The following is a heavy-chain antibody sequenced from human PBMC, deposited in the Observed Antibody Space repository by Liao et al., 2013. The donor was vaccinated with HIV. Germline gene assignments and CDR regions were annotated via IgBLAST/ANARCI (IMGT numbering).Heavy chain of an antibody. Sequence: QVQLQESGPGLVKPSETLSLTCTVSGGSISSYYWSWIRQPAGKGLEWIGRIYTSGSTNYNPSLKSRVTMSVDTSKNQFSLKLSSVTAADTAVYYCARPRAIFGVVRSDAFDIWGQGTMVTVSS. J-gene: IGHJ3*02. CDR1: GGSISSYY. CDR2: IYTSGST. V-gene: IGHV4-4*07. D-gene: IGHD3-3*01. CDR3: ARPRAIFGVVRSDAFDI.